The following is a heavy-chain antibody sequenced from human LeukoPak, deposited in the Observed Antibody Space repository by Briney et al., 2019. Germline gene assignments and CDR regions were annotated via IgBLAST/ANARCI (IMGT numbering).Heavy chain of an antibody. Sequence: GASVKVSCKGSGYTFTSYGISWVRQAPGKGLEWMGWISAYNGNTNYAQKLQGRVTMTTDTSTSTAYMELRSLRSDNTAVYYCARAKRFGELSTNWFDPWGQGTLVTVSS. V-gene: IGHV1-18*01. CDR1: GYTFTSYG. CDR3: ARAKRFGELSTNWFDP. CDR2: ISAYNGNT. D-gene: IGHD3-10*01. J-gene: IGHJ5*02.